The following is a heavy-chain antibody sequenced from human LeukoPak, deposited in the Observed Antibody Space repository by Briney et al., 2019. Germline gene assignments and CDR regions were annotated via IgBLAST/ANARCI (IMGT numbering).Heavy chain of an antibody. Sequence: SETLSLTCTVSGGSISSDFWSWIRQPPGKRLEWIGYISYSGITNYNPSLKSRVTMSVDTSKNQFSLRLRSVTAADTAVYFCAGDIAAVNIPGSRLDPWGQGTLVTVSS. CDR2: ISYSGIT. D-gene: IGHD2-2*01. V-gene: IGHV4-59*08. CDR3: AGDIAAVNIPGSRLDP. J-gene: IGHJ5*02. CDR1: GGSISSDF.